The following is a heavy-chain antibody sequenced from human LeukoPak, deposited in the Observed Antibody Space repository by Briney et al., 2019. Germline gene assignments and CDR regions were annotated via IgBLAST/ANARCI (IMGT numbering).Heavy chain of an antibody. V-gene: IGHV4-34*01. CDR2: INHSGST. Sequence: PSETLSLTCAVYGGSFSGYYWSWIRQPPGKGLEWIGEINHSGSTNYNPSLKSRVTISVDTSKNQFSLKLSSVTAADTAVYHCARTNLGIVVVPAALQRGYYFDYWGQGTLVTVSS. D-gene: IGHD2-2*03. CDR1: GGSFSGYY. J-gene: IGHJ4*02. CDR3: ARTNLGIVVVPAALQRGYYFDY.